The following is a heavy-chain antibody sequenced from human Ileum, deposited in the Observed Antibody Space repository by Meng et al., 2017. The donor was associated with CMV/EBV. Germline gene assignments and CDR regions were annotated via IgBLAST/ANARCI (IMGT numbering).Heavy chain of an antibody. CDR2: SGNGGDT. CDR1: GDSISNHY. V-gene: IGHV4-4*07. Sequence: QGQRPERGPGRAKPSETLSLTCTGSGDSISNHYWSWIRQPAGRGLEWIGRSGNGGDTYYNPSLNSRVTVSIDTSKNQLSLTLTSVAAADTAVYYCARDSQGRDPWYFDLWGQGTLVTVSS. CDR3: ARDSQGRDPWYFDL. J-gene: IGHJ2*01.